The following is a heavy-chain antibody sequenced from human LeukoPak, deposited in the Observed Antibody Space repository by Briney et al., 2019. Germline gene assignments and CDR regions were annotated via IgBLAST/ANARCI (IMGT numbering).Heavy chain of an antibody. CDR1: GFTFSNYW. J-gene: IGHJ6*04. D-gene: IGHD3-10*02. Sequence: PGGSLRLSCAASGFTFSNYWMNWVRQAPGKGLEWVSYISSSGSTIYYADSVKGRFTISRGNAKNSLYLQMNSLRAEDTAVYYCAELGITMIGGVWGKGTTVTISS. CDR3: AELGITMIGGV. CDR2: ISSSGSTI. V-gene: IGHV3-48*04.